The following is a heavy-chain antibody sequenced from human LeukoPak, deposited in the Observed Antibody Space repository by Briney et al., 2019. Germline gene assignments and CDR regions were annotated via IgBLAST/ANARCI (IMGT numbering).Heavy chain of an antibody. CDR3: AKDPFPGYSSGPYGPYYFDC. Sequence: GGSLRLSCAASGFTFDDYAMHWVRQAPGKGLEWVSGISWNSGSIGYADSVKGRFTISRDNAKNSLYLQMNSLRAEDTALYYCAKDPFPGYSSGPYGPYYFDCWGQGTLVTVSS. V-gene: IGHV3-9*01. CDR1: GFTFDDYA. CDR2: ISWNSGSI. J-gene: IGHJ4*02. D-gene: IGHD6-19*01.